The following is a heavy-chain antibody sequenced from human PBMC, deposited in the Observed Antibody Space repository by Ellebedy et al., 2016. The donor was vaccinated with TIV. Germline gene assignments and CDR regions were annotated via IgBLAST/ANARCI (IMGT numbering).Heavy chain of an antibody. J-gene: IGHJ5*02. D-gene: IGHD3-22*01. CDR1: GGSISSSSYY. Sequence: SETLSLTXTVSGGSISSSSYYWGWIRQPPGKGLEWIGSIYYSGSTYYNPSLKSRVTISVDTSKNQFSLKLSSVTAADTAVYYCAGQGGITMIVVVMFGWFDPWGQGTLVTVSS. CDR3: AGQGGITMIVVVMFGWFDP. V-gene: IGHV4-39*01. CDR2: IYYSGST.